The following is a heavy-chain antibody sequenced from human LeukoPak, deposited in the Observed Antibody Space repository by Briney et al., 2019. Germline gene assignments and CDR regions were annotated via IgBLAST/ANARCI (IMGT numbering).Heavy chain of an antibody. CDR3: ARGKGQDAFDI. Sequence: SETLSLTCAVYGGSFSGYYWSWIRQPPGKGLEWIGEINHSGSTNYNPSLKSRVTISVDTSKNQFSLKLSSVTAADTAVYYCARGKGQDAFDIWGQGTMVTISS. J-gene: IGHJ3*02. CDR2: INHSGST. V-gene: IGHV4-34*01. CDR1: GGSFSGYY.